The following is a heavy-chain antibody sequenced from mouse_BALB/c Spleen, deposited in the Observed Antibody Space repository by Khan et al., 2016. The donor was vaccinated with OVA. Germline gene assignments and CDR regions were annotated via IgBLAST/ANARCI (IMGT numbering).Heavy chain of an antibody. D-gene: IGHD2-14*01. CDR2: INTSNGFP. Sequence: QVRLQQSGAELAKPGASVKMSCKASGYTFITYTIHWIKKRPGQGLKWIGYINTSNGFPKYKQKFKVKVTFTTEKSSTPAYLQLSSLKTDDSAVYNRVRDADYRRNDGWMAYWGQGTLVTVSA. V-gene: IGHV1-4*01. CDR1: GYTFITYT. J-gene: IGHJ3*01. CDR3: VRDADYRRNDGWMAY.